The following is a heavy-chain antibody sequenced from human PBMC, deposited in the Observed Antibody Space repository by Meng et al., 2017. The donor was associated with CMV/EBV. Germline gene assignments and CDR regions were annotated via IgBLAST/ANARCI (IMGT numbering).Heavy chain of an antibody. Sequence: SVKVSCKASGGTFSSYAISWVRQAPGQGLEWMGGIIPIFGTANYAQKFQGRVTITTDESTSTAYMELSSLRSEDTAVYYCAREPPSTIDDSSASYFGMDVWGQGTTVTVSS. J-gene: IGHJ6*02. V-gene: IGHV1-69*05. CDR3: AREPPSTIDDSSASYFGMDV. CDR2: IIPIFGTA. CDR1: GGTFSSYA. D-gene: IGHD3-22*01.